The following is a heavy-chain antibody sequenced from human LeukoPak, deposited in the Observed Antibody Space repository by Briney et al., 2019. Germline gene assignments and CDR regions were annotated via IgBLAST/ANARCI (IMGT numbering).Heavy chain of an antibody. CDR2: IKQDGSEK. Sequence: PGGSLRLSCAASEFTFSNYWMTWVRQAPGKGLEWVANIKQDGSEKYYVDSVKGRFTISRDNAKNSLYLQMNSLRAEDTAVYYCARDREVLLWFGELLDSLDIWGQGTMVTVSS. CDR1: EFTFSNYW. D-gene: IGHD3-10*01. J-gene: IGHJ3*02. CDR3: ARDREVLLWFGELLDSLDI. V-gene: IGHV3-7*01.